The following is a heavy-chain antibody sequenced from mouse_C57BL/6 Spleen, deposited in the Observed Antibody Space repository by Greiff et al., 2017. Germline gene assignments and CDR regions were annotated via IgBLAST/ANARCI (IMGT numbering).Heavy chain of an antibody. J-gene: IGHJ2*01. Sequence: QVQLQQSGAELVRPGASVTLSCKASGYTFTDYEMHWVKQTPVHGLEWIGALDPEPGGTAYNQKFKGKAILTADKSSSTAYMELRSLTSEDSAVYYCTRSPFYYDYDGVDYWGQGTTRTVSS. V-gene: IGHV1-15*01. D-gene: IGHD2-4*01. CDR3: TRSPFYYDYDGVDY. CDR2: LDPEPGGT. CDR1: GYTFTDYE.